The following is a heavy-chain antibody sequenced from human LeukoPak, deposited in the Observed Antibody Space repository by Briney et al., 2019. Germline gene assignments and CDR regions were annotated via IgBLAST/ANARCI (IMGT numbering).Heavy chain of an antibody. CDR3: ARGRGDYVWGSYLDY. CDR1: GFTVSSNY. D-gene: IGHD3-16*01. J-gene: IGHJ4*02. V-gene: IGHV3-53*01. CDR2: IYSGGST. Sequence: GGSLRLSCAASGFTVSSNYMSWVRQAPGKGLEWVSVIYSGGSTYYADSVKGRFTISRDNSKNTLYLQMNSLRAEDTAVYYCARGRGDYVWGSYLDYWGQGTLVTVSP.